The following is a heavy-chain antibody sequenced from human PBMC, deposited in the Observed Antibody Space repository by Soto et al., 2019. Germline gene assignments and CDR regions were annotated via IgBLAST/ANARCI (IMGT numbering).Heavy chain of an antibody. V-gene: IGHV4-59*08. J-gene: IGHJ2*01. CDR3: ARRGGRYCSGGTCYIYWHFDL. CDR2: IYDSGST. CDR1: GGSISTYY. Sequence: QVPLQESGPGLVKPSETLSLTCTVSGGSISTYYWSWIRQPPGKGLEWIGYIYDSGSTDYNPSLKSRVTISVDTSKNQFSLKLSSVTAADTAVYYCARRGGRYCSGGTCYIYWHFDLWGRGTLVTVSS. D-gene: IGHD2-15*01.